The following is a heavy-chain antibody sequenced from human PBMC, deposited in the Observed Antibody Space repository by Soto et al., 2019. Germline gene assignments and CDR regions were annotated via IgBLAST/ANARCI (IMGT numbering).Heavy chain of an antibody. CDR1: GFTFSNAW. CDR2: IKSKTDGGTT. D-gene: IGHD3-10*01. Sequence: PGGSLRLSCAASGFTFSNAWMNWVRQAPGKGLEWVGRIKSKTDGGTTDYAAPVKGRFTISRDDSKNTLYLQMNSLKTEDTAVYYCTTEQVWFGELVAPGWGQGTLVTVSS. J-gene: IGHJ4*02. CDR3: TTEQVWFGELVAPG. V-gene: IGHV3-15*07.